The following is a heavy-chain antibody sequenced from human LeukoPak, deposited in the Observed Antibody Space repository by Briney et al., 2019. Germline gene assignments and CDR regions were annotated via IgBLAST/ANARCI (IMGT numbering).Heavy chain of an antibody. J-gene: IGHJ6*02. CDR2: IRSSGDST. CDR3: AKDIVISGYYGMDV. Sequence: GSLRLSCAASGFTFSNYALSRVRQAPGKGLEWVAAIRSSGDSTYYADSVKGRFTISRDNSKNTVYLETNSLRGEDTAAYHCAKDIVISGYYGMDVWGQGTTVIVSS. CDR1: GFTFSNYA. D-gene: IGHD2/OR15-2a*01. V-gene: IGHV3-23*01.